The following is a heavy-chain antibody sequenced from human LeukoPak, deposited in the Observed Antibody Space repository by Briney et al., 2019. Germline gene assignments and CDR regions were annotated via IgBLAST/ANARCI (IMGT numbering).Heavy chain of an antibody. Sequence: PGRSLRLSCAASGFTFSSYSMTWVRQAPGKGLEWLAVISFDGNKKYYADSVKGRFTISRDNSKNPLYLQTNSLRAEDTAVYYCARGSLQLERRPLDYWGQGTLLTVSS. J-gene: IGHJ4*02. CDR1: GFTFSSYS. V-gene: IGHV3-30-3*01. CDR2: ISFDGNKK. D-gene: IGHD1-1*01. CDR3: ARGSLQLERRPLDY.